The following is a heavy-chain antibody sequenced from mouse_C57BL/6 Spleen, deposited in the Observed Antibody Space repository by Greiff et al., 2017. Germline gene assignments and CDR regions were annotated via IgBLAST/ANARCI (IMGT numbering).Heavy chain of an antibody. CDR1: GYTFTSYW. Sequence: VQLQQPGAELVRPGSSVKLSCKASGYTFTSYWMHWVKQRPIQGLEWICNLDPSASETPYNQKFKDKATLPVDKSSSTAYMQLSSLTSEDSAVDYFARGRDYDAMDYWGQGTSVTGSS. J-gene: IGHJ4*01. CDR3: ARGRDYDAMDY. V-gene: IGHV1-52*01. CDR2: LDPSASET.